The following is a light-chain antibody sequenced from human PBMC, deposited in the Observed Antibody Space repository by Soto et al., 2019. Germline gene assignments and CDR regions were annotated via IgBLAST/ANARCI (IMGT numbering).Light chain of an antibody. Sequence: QSVLTQPASVSGSPGQSITSSCTGTSSDVGGYNYVSWYQQHPGKAPKLMIYDVSNRPSGVSNRFSGSKSGNTASLTISGLQAEDEADYYCSSYTSSSTLHWVFGGGTKLTVL. J-gene: IGLJ3*02. CDR1: SSDVGGYNY. CDR3: SSYTSSSTLHWV. CDR2: DVS. V-gene: IGLV2-14*01.